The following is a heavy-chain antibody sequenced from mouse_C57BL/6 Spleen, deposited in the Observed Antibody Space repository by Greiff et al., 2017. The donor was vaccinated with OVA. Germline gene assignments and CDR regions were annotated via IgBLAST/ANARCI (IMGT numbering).Heavy chain of an antibody. J-gene: IGHJ1*03. CDR2: ISDGGSYT. Sequence: EVMLVESGGGLVKPGGSLKLSCAASGFTFSSYAMSWVRQTPEKRLEWVATISDGGSYTYYPDNVKGRFTISRDNAKNTLYLQMSHLKSEDTAMYYCAREGDYDYGSRWYFDVWGTGTTVTVSS. CDR1: GFTFSSYA. V-gene: IGHV5-4*01. CDR3: AREGDYDYGSRWYFDV. D-gene: IGHD1-1*01.